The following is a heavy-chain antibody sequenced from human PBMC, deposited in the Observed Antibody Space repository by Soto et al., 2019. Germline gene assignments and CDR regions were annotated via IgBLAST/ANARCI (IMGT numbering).Heavy chain of an antibody. J-gene: IGHJ4*02. CDR3: ARDSRNYFDY. CDR2: IIPIFGTA. CDR1: GGTFSTYS. Sequence: GASVKVSCKTSGGTFSTYSIVWVRQAPGEGLEWMGGIIPIFGTANYAQKFQDRVTITADKSTNTAFMELSSLKSEDTAMYYCARDSRNYFDYWGQGTLVTVSS. V-gene: IGHV1-69*06.